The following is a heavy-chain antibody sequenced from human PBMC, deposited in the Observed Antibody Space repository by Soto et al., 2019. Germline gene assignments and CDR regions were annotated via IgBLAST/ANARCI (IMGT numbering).Heavy chain of an antibody. CDR1: GYSFTNYW. CDR3: ARLRLGSVDNGFDI. Sequence: PXESLEISCKSSGYSFTNYWIGWVRQMPGKGLEWMGIIYPGDSDTRYSPSFQGQVTISADKSISTAYLQWSSLKASDTAMYYCARLRLGSVDNGFDISGQGTMVTVSS. D-gene: IGHD2-15*01. J-gene: IGHJ3*02. CDR2: IYPGDSDT. V-gene: IGHV5-51*01.